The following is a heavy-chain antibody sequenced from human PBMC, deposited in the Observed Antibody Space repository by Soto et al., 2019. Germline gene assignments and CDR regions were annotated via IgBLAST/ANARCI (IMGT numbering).Heavy chain of an antibody. J-gene: IGHJ4*02. V-gene: IGHV3-23*01. CDR2: ISGSGGTT. CDR3: TTDRHYYDSSGYYYASY. D-gene: IGHD3-22*01. CDR1: GFTFSSYA. Sequence: GGSLRLSCAASGFTFSSYAMSWVRQAPGKGLEWVSAISGSGGTTDYAAPVKGRFTISRDDSKNTLYLQMNSLKTEDTAVFYCTTDRHYYDSSGYYYASYWGQGTLVTVSS.